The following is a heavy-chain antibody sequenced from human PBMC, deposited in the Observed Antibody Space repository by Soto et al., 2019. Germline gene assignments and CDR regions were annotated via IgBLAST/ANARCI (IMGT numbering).Heavy chain of an antibody. Sequence: PGGSLRLSCAASGFSFSTHAMNWVRQAPGKGLEWVSIVNDVADTTYYAESVKGRFTISRDNSKNTLYLQMNSLRVEDTAIYYCAKAWGIDYWGQGTLVTVSS. J-gene: IGHJ4*02. D-gene: IGHD7-27*01. CDR3: AKAWGIDY. V-gene: IGHV3-23*01. CDR2: VNDVADTT. CDR1: GFSFSTHA.